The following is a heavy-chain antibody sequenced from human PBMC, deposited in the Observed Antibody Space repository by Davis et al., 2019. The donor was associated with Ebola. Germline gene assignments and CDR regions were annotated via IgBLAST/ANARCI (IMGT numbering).Heavy chain of an antibody. Sequence: HTGGSLRLSCAASGFTFSSDWMHWVRQAPGKGLVWVSRINSDGTSTSYADSVKGRFTISRDNAKNTLYLQMNSLRAEDTAVYYCARDQVAGTYYYGMDVWGQGTTVTVSS. D-gene: IGHD6-19*01. CDR1: GFTFSSDW. CDR2: INSDGTST. J-gene: IGHJ6*02. V-gene: IGHV3-74*01. CDR3: ARDQVAGTYYYGMDV.